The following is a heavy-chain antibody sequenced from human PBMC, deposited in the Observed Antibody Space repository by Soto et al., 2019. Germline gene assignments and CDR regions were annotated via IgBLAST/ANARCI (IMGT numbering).Heavy chain of an antibody. Sequence: GGSLRLSCAASGFTFIDYYMSWIRQAPGKGLEWVSYISSSSSYTNYADSVKGRFTISRDNAKNSLYLQMNSLRAEDTAVYYCARAPAGTEGWYNWFDPWGQGTLVTVSS. J-gene: IGHJ5*02. CDR1: GFTFIDYY. D-gene: IGHD1-1*01. V-gene: IGHV3-11*06. CDR2: ISSSSSYT. CDR3: ARAPAGTEGWYNWFDP.